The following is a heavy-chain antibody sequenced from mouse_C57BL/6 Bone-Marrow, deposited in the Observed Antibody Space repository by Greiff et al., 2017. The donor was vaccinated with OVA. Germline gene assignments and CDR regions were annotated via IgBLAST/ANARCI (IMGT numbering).Heavy chain of an antibody. CDR1: GYTFTSYW. V-gene: IGHV1-64*01. Sequence: QVQLQQPGAELVKPGASVKVSCKASGYTFTSYWMHWVKQRPGQGLEWIGRIHPNSGSTNYNEKFKSKATLTVDKSSSTAYMQLSSLTSEDSAVYYCARDGGYYFDYWGQGTTLTVSS. J-gene: IGHJ2*01. CDR3: ARDGGYYFDY. CDR2: IHPNSGST.